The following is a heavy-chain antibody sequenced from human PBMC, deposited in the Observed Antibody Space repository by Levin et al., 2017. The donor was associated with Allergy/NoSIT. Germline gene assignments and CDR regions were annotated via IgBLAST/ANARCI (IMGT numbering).Heavy chain of an antibody. CDR3: ARVKARRGYSYAWSGGFDP. D-gene: IGHD5-18*01. V-gene: IGHV1-8*01. J-gene: IGHJ5*02. CDR2: MNPDSGNT. Sequence: ASVKVSCKASGYIFTSYDINWVRQATGQGLEWMGWMNPDSGNTGYAQKFQGRVTMTINTSISTAYMELSSLRSEDTAVYYCARVKARRGYSYAWSGGFDPWGQGTLVTVSS. CDR1: GYIFTSYD.